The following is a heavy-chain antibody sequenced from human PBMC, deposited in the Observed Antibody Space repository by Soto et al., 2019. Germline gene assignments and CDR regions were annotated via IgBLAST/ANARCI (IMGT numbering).Heavy chain of an antibody. CDR3: ARAGVRNEYYYDSSGKNWFDP. CDR1: GYTFTSYY. CDR2: INPSGGST. Sequence: QVQLVQSGAEVKKPGASVKVSCKASGYTFTSYYMHWVRQAPGQGLEWMGIINPSGGSTSYAQKFQGRVTMTRDTYTSTVYMELSSLRSEDTAVYYCARAGVRNEYYYDSSGKNWFDPWGQGTLVTVSS. D-gene: IGHD3-22*01. J-gene: IGHJ5*02. V-gene: IGHV1-46*01.